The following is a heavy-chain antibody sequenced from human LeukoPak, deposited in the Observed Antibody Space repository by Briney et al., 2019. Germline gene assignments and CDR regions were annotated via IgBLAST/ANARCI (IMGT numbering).Heavy chain of an antibody. J-gene: IGHJ5*02. Sequence: ASVKVSCKASGYTFTGYYMHWVRQAPGQGLELMGWINPNSGGTNYAQKFQGRVTMTRDTSISTAYMELSRLRSDDTAVYYCARGVVVIAVGDWFDPWGQGTLVTVSS. CDR2: INPNSGGT. V-gene: IGHV1-2*02. CDR3: ARGVVVIAVGDWFDP. D-gene: IGHD3-22*01. CDR1: GYTFTGYY.